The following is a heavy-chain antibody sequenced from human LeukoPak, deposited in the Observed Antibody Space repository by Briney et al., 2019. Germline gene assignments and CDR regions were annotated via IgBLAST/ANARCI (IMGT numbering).Heavy chain of an antibody. J-gene: IGHJ2*01. D-gene: IGHD7-27*01. CDR2: IYTSGST. Sequence: SETLSLTCTVSGGSISSYYWSWIRQPAGKGLEWIGRIYTSGSTNYNPSLKGRVTMSVDTSKNQFSLKLSSVTAADTAVYYCARELTGDFISHWYFDLWGRGTLVTVSS. CDR1: GGSISSYY. CDR3: ARELTGDFISHWYFDL. V-gene: IGHV4-4*07.